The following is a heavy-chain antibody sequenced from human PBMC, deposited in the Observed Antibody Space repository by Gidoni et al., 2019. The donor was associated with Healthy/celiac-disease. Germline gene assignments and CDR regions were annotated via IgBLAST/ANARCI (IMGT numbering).Heavy chain of an antibody. J-gene: IGHJ3*02. V-gene: IGHV4-39*01. CDR3: ARHGTAMIVVDKRDAFDI. CDR1: GGSISSSSYY. CDR2: IYYSGST. Sequence: QLQLQESGPGLVKPSETLSLTCTVSGGSISSSSYYWGWIRQPPGKGLEWIGSIYYSGSTYYNPSLKSRVTISVDTSKNQFSLKLSSVTAADTAVYYCARHGTAMIVVDKRDAFDIWGQGTMVTVSS. D-gene: IGHD3-22*01.